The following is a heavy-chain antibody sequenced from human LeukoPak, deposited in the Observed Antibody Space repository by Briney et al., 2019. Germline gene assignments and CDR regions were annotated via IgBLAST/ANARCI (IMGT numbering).Heavy chain of an antibody. V-gene: IGHV5-51*01. D-gene: IGHD4-17*01. CDR1: GHSFTSYW. Sequence: GESLKISCKGSGHSFTSYWIGWVRQMPGKGLEWMGIIYPGDSDTRYSPSFQGQVTISADKSISTAYLQWSSLKASDTAMYYCARRGTVTTSYYGMDVWGQGTTVTVSS. CDR3: ARRGTVTTSYYGMDV. CDR2: IYPGDSDT. J-gene: IGHJ6*02.